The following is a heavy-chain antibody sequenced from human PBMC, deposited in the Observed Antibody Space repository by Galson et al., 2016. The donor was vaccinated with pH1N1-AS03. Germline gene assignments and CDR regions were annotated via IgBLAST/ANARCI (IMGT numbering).Heavy chain of an antibody. CDR3: ARRRSYYDFWSGYSDY. V-gene: IGHV3-64*01. Sequence: SLRLSCAASGFTFSDYAMHWVRQAPGKGLEYVSAISSDAGGTYYANSVKGRFTISRDNSKNTVYLQMGSLRAEEMAVYYCARRRSYYDFWSGYSDYWGQGTLVTVSS. CDR2: ISSDAGGT. CDR1: GFTFSDYA. J-gene: IGHJ4*02. D-gene: IGHD3-3*01.